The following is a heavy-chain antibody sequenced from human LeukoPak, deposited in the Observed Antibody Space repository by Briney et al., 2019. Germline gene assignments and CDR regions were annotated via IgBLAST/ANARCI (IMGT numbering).Heavy chain of an antibody. J-gene: IGHJ4*02. CDR2: IKPNSGDT. V-gene: IGHV1-2*02. D-gene: IGHD1-26*01. Sequence: ASVKVSCKASGYRFSENYMHWVQQAPGQGLEWMGWIKPNSGDTKFAQKFQGRVTMTRDTSISTTYMQLSSLRPDDTAVYYCARDGSRYSGNYYYDYWGQGTLVTVSS. CDR1: GYRFSENY. CDR3: ARDGSRYSGNYYYDY.